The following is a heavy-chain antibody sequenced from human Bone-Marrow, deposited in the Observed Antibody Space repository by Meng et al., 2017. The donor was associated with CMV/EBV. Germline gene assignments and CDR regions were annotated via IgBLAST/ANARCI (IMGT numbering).Heavy chain of an antibody. CDR1: GGTFSNYE. CDR2: IIPIIGRG. CDR3: ARCSGTCRFYNYYYGMDV. J-gene: IGHJ6*02. V-gene: IGHV1-69*10. D-gene: IGHD2-15*01. Sequence: SVKVSCKASGGTFSNYEINWVRQAPGQGLEWVGGIIPIIGRGKYAQKFQGRVTITADKSASTAYMELSSLGFDDTAVYYCARCSGTCRFYNYYYGMDVWGQGTTVTVSS.